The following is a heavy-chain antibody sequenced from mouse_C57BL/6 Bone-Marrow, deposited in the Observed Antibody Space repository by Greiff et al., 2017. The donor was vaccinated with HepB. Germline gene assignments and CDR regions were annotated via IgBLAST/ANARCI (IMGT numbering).Heavy chain of an antibody. J-gene: IGHJ3*01. V-gene: IGHV1-81*01. CDR3: ARRNYYGSSPFAY. Sequence: QVQLQQSGAELARPGASVKLSCKASGYTFTSYGISWVKQRTGQGLEWIGEIYPRSGNTYHNEKFKGKATLTADKSSSTAYMALRSLTSEDSAVYFCARRNYYGSSPFAYWGQGTLVTVSA. CDR2: IYPRSGNT. CDR1: GYTFTSYG. D-gene: IGHD1-1*01.